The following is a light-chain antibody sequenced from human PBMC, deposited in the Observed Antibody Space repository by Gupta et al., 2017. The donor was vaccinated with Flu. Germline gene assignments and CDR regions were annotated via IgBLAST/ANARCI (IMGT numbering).Light chain of an antibody. CDR1: SSDVGGYNY. J-gene: IGLJ1*01. V-gene: IGLV2-14*01. CDR3: SSYTSSSTPYV. CDR2: EVS. Sequence: QSALTQPASVSGSPGQSIPISCTGPSSDVGGYNYVSWYQQHPGKAPNLMIYEVSNRPSGVSNRFSGSKSGNTASLTISGLQAEDEADYYCSSYTSSSTPYVFGTGTKVTVL.